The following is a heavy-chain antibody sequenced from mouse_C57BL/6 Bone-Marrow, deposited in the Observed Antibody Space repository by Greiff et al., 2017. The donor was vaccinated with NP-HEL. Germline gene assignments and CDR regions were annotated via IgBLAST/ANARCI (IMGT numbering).Heavy chain of an antibody. CDR2: IYPRSGNT. D-gene: IGHD3-1*01. Sequence: QVQLQQSGAELARPGASVKLSCKASGYTFTSYGISWVKQRTGQGLEWIGEIYPRSGNTYYNEKFKGKATLTADKSSSTAYMELRSLTSEDSAVYFCAREGREDYLDYWGQGTTLTVSS. J-gene: IGHJ2*01. CDR3: AREGREDYLDY. CDR1: GYTFTSYG. V-gene: IGHV1-81*01.